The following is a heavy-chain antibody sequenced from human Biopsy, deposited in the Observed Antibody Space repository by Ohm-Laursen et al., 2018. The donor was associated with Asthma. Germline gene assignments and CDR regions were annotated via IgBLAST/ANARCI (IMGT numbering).Heavy chain of an antibody. D-gene: IGHD2-21*01. V-gene: IGHV3-30*03. CDR2: ISSDVRE. Sequence: SLRLSCAASGFTFSTYGMHWVRQAPGKGLEWVALISSDVREWYADSVKGRFTISRDNSKNTLDLQMNSLRGDDTAVYYCVRWRSGYPDHYSDFWGLGTLVTVSS. CDR1: GFTFSTYG. J-gene: IGHJ4*02. CDR3: VRWRSGYPDHYSDF.